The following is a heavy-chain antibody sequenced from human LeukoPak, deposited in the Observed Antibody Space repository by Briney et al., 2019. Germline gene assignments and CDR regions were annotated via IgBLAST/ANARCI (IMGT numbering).Heavy chain of an antibody. J-gene: IGHJ5*01. V-gene: IGHV1-8*03. CDR2: MNPNSGNT. CDR3: ATEAPPSGTYSVHFDS. Sequence: ASVKVSCKASGYTFTTYGISWVRQAPGQGLEWMGWMNPNSGNTGYAQKFQGRVTITRNTSISTAYMELSSLRSEDTAVYYCATEAPPSGTYSVHFDSWGQGTLVTVSS. CDR1: GYTFTTYG. D-gene: IGHD1-26*01.